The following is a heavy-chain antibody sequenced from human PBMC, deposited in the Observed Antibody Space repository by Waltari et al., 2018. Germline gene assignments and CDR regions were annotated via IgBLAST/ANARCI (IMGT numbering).Heavy chain of an antibody. J-gene: IGHJ3*02. CDR3: ARRGDWPPLDAFDI. CDR2: IYPSGDT. CDR1: GGSISRSAYY. V-gene: IGHV4-39*02. D-gene: IGHD3-9*01. Sequence: QLQLQESGPGLVTSSETLSLTCAVSGGSISRSAYYWVWLRQPPGKELEWIGSIYPSGDTYYHASLESRVRVSVDRSSNHFSMTLSSVTAADTAVYYCARRGDWPPLDAFDIWGQGTVVTVSS.